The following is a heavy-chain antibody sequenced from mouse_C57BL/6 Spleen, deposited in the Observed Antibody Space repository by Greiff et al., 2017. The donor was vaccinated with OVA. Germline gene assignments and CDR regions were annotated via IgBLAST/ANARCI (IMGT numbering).Heavy chain of an antibody. V-gene: IGHV1-64*01. Sequence: QVQLQQPGAELVKPGASVKLSCKASGYTFTSYWMHWVKQRPGQGLEWIGMIHPNSGSTNYNEKFKSKATLTVDKSSSTAYMQLSSLTSEDSAVYYCARDPHRGYFDVWGTGTTVTVSS. CDR2: IHPNSGST. CDR3: ARDPHRGYFDV. J-gene: IGHJ1*03. D-gene: IGHD3-1*01. CDR1: GYTFTSYW.